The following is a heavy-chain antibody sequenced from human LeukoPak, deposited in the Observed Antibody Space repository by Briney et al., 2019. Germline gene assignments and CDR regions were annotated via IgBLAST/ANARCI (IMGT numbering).Heavy chain of an antibody. CDR1: SVTFSSYA. J-gene: IGHJ4*02. V-gene: IGHV3-23*01. CDR3: AKFVSASLEWLLSGDY. D-gene: IGHD3-3*01. Sequence: GGSLRLSCAASSVTFSSYAMSWVRQAPGKGLEWVSAISGSGGSTYYADSVKGRFTIYRDNSKNTLYLQMNSLRAEDTAVYYCAKFVSASLEWLLSGDYWGQGTLVTVSS. CDR2: ISGSGGST.